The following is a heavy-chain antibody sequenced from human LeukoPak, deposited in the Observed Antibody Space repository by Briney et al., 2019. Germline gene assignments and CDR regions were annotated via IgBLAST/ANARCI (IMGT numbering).Heavy chain of an antibody. V-gene: IGHV1-46*01. CDR3: ARGLIVVVERVAFDI. J-gene: IGHJ4*02. Sequence: HRASVKVSCKASGYTFTSYYMHWVRQAPGQGLEWMGIINPSGGSTSYAQKFQGRVTITADESTSTAYMELSSLRSEDTAVYYCARGLIVVVERVAFDIWGQGTLVTVSS. CDR1: GYTFTSYY. CDR2: INPSGGST. D-gene: IGHD2-15*01.